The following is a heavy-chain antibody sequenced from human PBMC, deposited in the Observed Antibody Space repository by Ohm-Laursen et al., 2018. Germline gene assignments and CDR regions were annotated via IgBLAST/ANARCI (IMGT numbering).Heavy chain of an antibody. CDR1: GGSFSGYY. V-gene: IGHV4-34*01. J-gene: IGHJ6*02. CDR3: ARDLIAYCPTTSCDNFGMDV. CDR2: INHSGST. D-gene: IGHD2-2*01. Sequence: SETLSLTCAVYGGSFSGYYWSWIRQPPGKGLEWIGEINHSGSTNYNPSLKSRLTISVDTSKNQFSLKLTSVTAADTAVYYCARDLIAYCPTTSCDNFGMDVWGQGTTVTVSS.